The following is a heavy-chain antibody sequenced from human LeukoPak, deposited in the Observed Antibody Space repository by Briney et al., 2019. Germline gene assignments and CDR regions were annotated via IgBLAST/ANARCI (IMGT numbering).Heavy chain of an antibody. CDR1: GFTFSSYA. CDR2: ISYDGSNK. D-gene: IGHD3-16*01. V-gene: IGHV3-30-3*01. Sequence: PGRSLRLSCAASGFTFSSYAMHWVRQAPGKGLEWVAVISYDGSNKYYADSVKGRFTISRDNSKNTLYLQMNSLRAEDTAVYYCARDYNVWGSKAHFDYWGQGTLVTVSS. J-gene: IGHJ4*02. CDR3: ARDYNVWGSKAHFDY.